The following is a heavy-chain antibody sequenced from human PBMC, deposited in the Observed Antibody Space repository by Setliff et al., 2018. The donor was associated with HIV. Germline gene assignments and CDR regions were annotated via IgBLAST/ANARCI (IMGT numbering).Heavy chain of an antibody. CDR2: VYYRAKTGATT. CDR3: ARDVAPPLAGDVWSGNGL. CDR1: GGSIRSHY. J-gene: IGHJ4*02. D-gene: IGHD3-3*01. V-gene: IGHV4-59*11. Sequence: SETLSLTCTVSGGSIRSHYWSWIRQAPGKGLQWIGNVYYRAKTGATTDHNPSLRSRISISLDVSKNQLSLRLRSVTAADTAIYYCARDVAPPLAGDVWSGNGLWGQGTQVTV.